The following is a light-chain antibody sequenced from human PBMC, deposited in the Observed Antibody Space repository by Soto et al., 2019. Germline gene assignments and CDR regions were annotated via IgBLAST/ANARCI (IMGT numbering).Light chain of an antibody. Sequence: EIVLTQSPGTLSLSPGERATLSCRASQSVSNTYLAWYQQKPGQAPRLLIYGASSRATGIPDRFSGSGSGTDFTLTISGLQPEDFATYYCQQTYTAPYTFGQGTKLEIK. J-gene: IGKJ2*01. CDR1: QSVSNTY. CDR3: QQTYTAPYT. V-gene: IGKV3-20*01. CDR2: GAS.